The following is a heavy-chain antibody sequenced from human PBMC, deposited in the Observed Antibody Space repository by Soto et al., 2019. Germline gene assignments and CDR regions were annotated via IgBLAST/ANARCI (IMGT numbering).Heavy chain of an antibody. J-gene: IGHJ4*02. Sequence: ASLKVSCKASGYTFTSYYMHWVRQAPGQGLEWMGIINPSGGSTSYAQKFQGRVTMTRDTSTSTVYMELSSLRSEDTAVYYCASLGRGDYVKDYWGQGTLVTVSS. CDR1: GYTFTSYY. CDR3: ASLGRGDYVKDY. CDR2: INPSGGST. V-gene: IGHV1-46*03. D-gene: IGHD4-17*01.